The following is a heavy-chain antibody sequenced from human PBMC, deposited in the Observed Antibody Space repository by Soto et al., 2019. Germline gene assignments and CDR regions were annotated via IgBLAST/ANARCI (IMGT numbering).Heavy chain of an antibody. V-gene: IGHV3-30-3*01. CDR2: ISYDGSNK. CDR3: ARLFVDRYYYDSSGYISGGENYYYGMDV. CDR1: GFTFSSYA. D-gene: IGHD3-22*01. Sequence: QVQLVESGGGVVQPGRSLRLSCAASGFTFSSYAMHWVRQAPGKGLEWVAVISYDGSNKYYADSVKGRFTISRDNSKKTLYLQMNSLRAEDRAVYYCARLFVDRYYYDSSGYISGGENYYYGMDVWGQGTTVTVSS. J-gene: IGHJ6*02.